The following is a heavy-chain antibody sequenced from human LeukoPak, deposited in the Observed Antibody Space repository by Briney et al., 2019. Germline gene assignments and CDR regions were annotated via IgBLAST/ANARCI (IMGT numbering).Heavy chain of an antibody. CDR1: GYTLTGYY. CDR2: INPNSGGT. J-gene: IGHJ4*02. Sequence: ASLKVSCKASGYTLTGYYMHWVRQAPGQGLEWMGWINPNSGGTNYAQKFQGRVTMTRDTSISTAYMELSRLRSDDTAVYYCARGLLRDYYGSGSYNDYWGQGTLVTVSS. V-gene: IGHV1-2*02. CDR3: ARGLLRDYYGSGSYNDY. D-gene: IGHD3-10*01.